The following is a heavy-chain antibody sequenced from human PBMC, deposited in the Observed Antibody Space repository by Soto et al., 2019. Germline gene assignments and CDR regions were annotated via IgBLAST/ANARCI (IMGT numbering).Heavy chain of an antibody. CDR1: GFTFSSYA. Sequence: GGSLRLSCAASGFTFSSYAMSWVRQAPGKGLEWVSAISGSGGSTYYADSVKGRFTISRDNSKNTLYLQMNSLRAEDTAVYYCAKDPTPPSIVGATTDYYYGMDVWGQGTTVTVSS. J-gene: IGHJ6*02. D-gene: IGHD1-26*01. CDR3: AKDPTPPSIVGATTDYYYGMDV. V-gene: IGHV3-23*01. CDR2: ISGSGGST.